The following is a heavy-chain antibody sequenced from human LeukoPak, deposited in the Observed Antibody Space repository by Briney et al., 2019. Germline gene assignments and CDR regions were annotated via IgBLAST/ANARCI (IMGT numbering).Heavy chain of an antibody. Sequence: SETLSLTCTASGGSIGSSSNYWCWIRQPPGKGLEWIGSIYYSGSTYYNPSLKSRVTISVDTSKNQFSLKLSSVTAADTAVYYCTSSGYVNYFDYWGQGTLVTVSS. V-gene: IGHV4-39*01. D-gene: IGHD5-12*01. CDR3: TSSGYVNYFDY. CDR1: GGSIGSSSNY. J-gene: IGHJ4*02. CDR2: IYYSGST.